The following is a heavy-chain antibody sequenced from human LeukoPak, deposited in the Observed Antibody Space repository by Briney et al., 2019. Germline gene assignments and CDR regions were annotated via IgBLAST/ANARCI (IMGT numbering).Heavy chain of an antibody. Sequence: PGGSLRLSCAASGFTFSSYAMSWVRQAPGKGLEWVSAISGSGGSTYYADSVKGRFTISRDNSKNTLYLQMNSLRAEDTAVYYXXXSGRGXXRYSSGXSTGIWDYYYYMDVWGKGTTVTVSS. D-gene: IGHD6-19*01. CDR2: ISGSGGST. J-gene: IGHJ6*03. CDR3: XXSGRGXXRYSSGXSTGIWDYYYYMDV. V-gene: IGHV3-23*01. CDR1: GFTFSSYA.